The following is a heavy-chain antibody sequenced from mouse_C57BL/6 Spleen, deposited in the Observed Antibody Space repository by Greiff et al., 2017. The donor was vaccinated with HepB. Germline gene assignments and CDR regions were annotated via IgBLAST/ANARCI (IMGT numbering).Heavy chain of an antibody. J-gene: IGHJ4*01. D-gene: IGHD1-1*01. CDR1: GYTFTDYY. V-gene: IGHV1-76*01. CDR2: IYPGSGNT. Sequence: VQLQQSGAELVRPGASVKLSCKASGYTFTDYYINWVKQRPGQGLEWIARIYPGSGNTYYNEKFKGKATLTAEKSSSTAYMQLSSLTSEDSAVYFCARREASYYYGSSFMDYWGQGTSVTVSS. CDR3: ARREASYYYGSSFMDY.